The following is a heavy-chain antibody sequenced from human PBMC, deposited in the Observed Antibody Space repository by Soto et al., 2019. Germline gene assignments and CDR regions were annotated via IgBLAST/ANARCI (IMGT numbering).Heavy chain of an antibody. CDR2: INNAGTT. CDR3: VRENYYYGMDV. CDR1: GFDASVNF. J-gene: IGHJ6*02. V-gene: IGHV3-66*01. Sequence: DVQLVESGGTLVQPGGSLKLSCAASGFDASVNFMTWVRQAPGKGLEWVSSINNAGTTFYADSVKGRFTISRDDSKNTLFLQMNRLRVEDTAMYYCVRENYYYGMDVWGQGTAVTVSS.